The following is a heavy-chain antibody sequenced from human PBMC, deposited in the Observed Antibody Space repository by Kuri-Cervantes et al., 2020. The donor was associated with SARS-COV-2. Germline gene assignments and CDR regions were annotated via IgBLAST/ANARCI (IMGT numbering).Heavy chain of an antibody. V-gene: IGHV1-2*04. CDR2: INPNSGGT. J-gene: IGHJ4*02. D-gene: IGHD1-26*01. Sequence: ASVKVSCKASGYTFTSYAMHWVRQAPGQGLEWMGWINPNSGGTNYAQKFQGWVTMTRDTSISTAYMELSRLRSDDTAVYYCARAGGSASFDYWGQGTLVTVSS. CDR3: ARAGGSASFDY. CDR1: GYTFTSYA.